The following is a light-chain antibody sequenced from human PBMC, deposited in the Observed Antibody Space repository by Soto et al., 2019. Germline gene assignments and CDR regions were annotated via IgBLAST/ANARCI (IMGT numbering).Light chain of an antibody. J-gene: IGKJ1*01. CDR3: PQCYSSPRT. V-gene: IGKV1-39*01. CDR1: QSISTY. CDR2: AAS. Sequence: DIQMTQSPSTLSASVGDRVTITCRASQSISTYLNWYQQKLGRAPTLLIYAASSLQSGVPSRFSGGGSGTDFTLTISSLQPEDFAMYFCPQCYSSPRTFGQGTKVEIK.